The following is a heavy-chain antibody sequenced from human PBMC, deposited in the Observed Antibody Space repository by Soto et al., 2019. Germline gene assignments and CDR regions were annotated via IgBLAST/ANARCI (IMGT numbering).Heavy chain of an antibody. CDR3: ATVHNTSRSFNY. Sequence: GGSLRLSCVASGLSFSVSTMTWARQAPGKGLEWVSTTGLSGRTTYYGDSVKGRFTVSRDNSRNTLDLQMSSLRAEDTAVYYCATVHNTSRSFNYWGRGTLVTVSS. CDR2: TGLSGRTT. V-gene: IGHV3-23*01. J-gene: IGHJ4*02. CDR1: GLSFSVST. D-gene: IGHD1-20*01.